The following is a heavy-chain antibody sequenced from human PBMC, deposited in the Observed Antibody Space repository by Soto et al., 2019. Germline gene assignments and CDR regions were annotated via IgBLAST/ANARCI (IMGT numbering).Heavy chain of an antibody. D-gene: IGHD2-15*01. J-gene: IGHJ5*02. Sequence: PGDSLTISCKPSAYSFTSYWISWVRQMPGKDLEWMGRIDPSDSYTNYSPSFQGHVTISADKSISTSYLQWSSLKASDTAMYYCARPYCSGGSCYDENWFDTWGQGTLVTVSS. V-gene: IGHV5-10-1*01. CDR2: IDPSDSYT. CDR3: ARPYCSGGSCYDENWFDT. CDR1: AYSFTSYW.